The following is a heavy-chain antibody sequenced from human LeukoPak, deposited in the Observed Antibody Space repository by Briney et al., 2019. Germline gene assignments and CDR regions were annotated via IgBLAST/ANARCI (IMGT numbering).Heavy chain of an antibody. D-gene: IGHD6-19*01. J-gene: IGHJ4*02. Sequence: SETLSLTCTVPGGSISGDYWSWIRQPPGKGLEWIGYISYSATTNYNPSLESRVSFSIDTSKNQFSLKLTSVSAADTAVYFCATGHSSGWFDYWGQGTLVSVSS. CDR1: GGSISGDY. CDR2: ISYSATT. V-gene: IGHV4-59*01. CDR3: ATGHSSGWFDY.